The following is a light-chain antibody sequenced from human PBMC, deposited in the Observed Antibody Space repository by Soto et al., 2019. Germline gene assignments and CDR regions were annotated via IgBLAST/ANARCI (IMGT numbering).Light chain of an antibody. J-gene: IGKJ1*01. CDR1: QNVNSRY. Sequence: EIVLTQSPGTLSLSPGERGTLSCRTSQNVNSRYLAWYQHKPGQAPRLLIYDASRRATGIPDRFSGSASGTDFTLTISRLEPEDFAVYYCVQYEDSTSTWTFGQGTKV. CDR3: VQYEDSTSTWT. V-gene: IGKV3-20*01. CDR2: DAS.